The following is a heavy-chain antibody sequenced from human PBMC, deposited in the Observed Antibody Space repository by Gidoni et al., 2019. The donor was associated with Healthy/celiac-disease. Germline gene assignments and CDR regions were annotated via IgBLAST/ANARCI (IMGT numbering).Heavy chain of an antibody. CDR1: GGSISSSSYY. CDR3: ARQGEGDWYFDY. D-gene: IGHD3-16*01. J-gene: IGHJ4*02. CDR2: IYYSGST. Sequence: QLQLQESGPGLVKPSETLSLTCTVSGGSISSSSYYWVWIRQPPGKGLEWIGSIYYSGSTYYNPSLKSRVTISVDTSKNQFSLKLSSVTAADTAVYYCARQGEGDWYFDYWGQGTLVTVSS. V-gene: IGHV4-39*01.